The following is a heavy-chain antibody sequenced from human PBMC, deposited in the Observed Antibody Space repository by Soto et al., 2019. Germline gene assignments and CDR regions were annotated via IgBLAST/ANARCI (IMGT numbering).Heavy chain of an antibody. D-gene: IGHD3-10*01. CDR2: IRSKANSYAT. Sequence: PGGSVGLSCAASGVTFSVSAMHWVRQASGKGLEWVGRIRSKANSYATAYAASVKGRFTISRDDSKNTAYLQMNSLKTEDTAVYYCTSDRDSPDYWGQGTLVTVSS. CDR3: TSDRDSPDY. CDR1: GVTFSVSA. V-gene: IGHV3-73*01. J-gene: IGHJ4*02.